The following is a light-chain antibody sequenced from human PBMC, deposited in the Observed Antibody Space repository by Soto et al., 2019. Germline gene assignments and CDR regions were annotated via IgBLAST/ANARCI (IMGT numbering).Light chain of an antibody. CDR3: QQRSNWPTVT. V-gene: IGKV3-11*01. J-gene: IGKJ4*01. Sequence: IVVTHSPSTLSFSPRERPTLSGRASQSVGNNLAWYQQKPAQAPRLLIYEASTRATGIPPRFSGSGSATAFTPTISSLQPADFVVYYCQQRSNWPTVTFGGGTKVDIK. CDR2: EAS. CDR1: QSVGNN.